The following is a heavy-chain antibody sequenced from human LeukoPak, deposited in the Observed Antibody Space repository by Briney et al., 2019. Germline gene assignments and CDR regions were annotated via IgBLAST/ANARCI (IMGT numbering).Heavy chain of an antibody. Sequence: GGSLRLSSAASGFTFSSYAMSWVRQAPGKGLEWVSAISGSGGSTYYADPVKGRFTISRDNSKNTLYLQMNSLRAEDTAVYYCAKDRWPAYDFWSGSNYYFDYWGQGTLVTVSS. CDR3: AKDRWPAYDFWSGSNYYFDY. J-gene: IGHJ4*02. D-gene: IGHD3-3*01. CDR1: GFTFSSYA. V-gene: IGHV3-23*01. CDR2: ISGSGGST.